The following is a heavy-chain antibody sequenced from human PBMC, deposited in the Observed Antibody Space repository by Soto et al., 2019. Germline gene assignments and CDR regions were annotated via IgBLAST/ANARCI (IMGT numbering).Heavy chain of an antibody. D-gene: IGHD2-2*01. J-gene: IGHJ4*02. Sequence: ASVKVSCKVSGYTLTELSMHWVRQAPGKGLEWMGGFDPEDGETIYAQKFQGRVTMTEDTSTDTAYMELNSLRAEDTAVYYCAKDRSSTSCYAFDYWGQGTLVTVSS. CDR3: AKDRSSTSCYAFDY. CDR2: FDPEDGET. CDR1: GYTLTELS. V-gene: IGHV1-24*01.